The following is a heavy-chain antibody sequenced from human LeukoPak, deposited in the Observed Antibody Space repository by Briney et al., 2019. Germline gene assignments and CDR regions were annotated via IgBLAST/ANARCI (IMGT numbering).Heavy chain of an antibody. Sequence: PGGSLRLSCAASGFTFSSYAMSWVRQAPGKGLEWVSAISGSGGSTYYADSVKGRFTISRDNSKNTLYLQMNSLRAEDTAVYYCAKGTLYSSGWHHFDYWGQGTLVTVSS. D-gene: IGHD6-19*01. V-gene: IGHV3-23*01. CDR2: ISGSGGST. J-gene: IGHJ4*02. CDR1: GFTFSSYA. CDR3: AKGTLYSSGWHHFDY.